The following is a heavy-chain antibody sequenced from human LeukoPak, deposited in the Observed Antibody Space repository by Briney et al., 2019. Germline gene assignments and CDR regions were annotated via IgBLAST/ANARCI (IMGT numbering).Heavy chain of an antibody. CDR2: INHRGST. J-gene: IGHJ4*02. CDR1: GGSFSGYH. CDR3: ARGRGAARFVTIEFDY. D-gene: IGHD6-6*01. V-gene: IGHV4-34*01. Sequence: WETLSLTCAVYGGSFSGYHWSWIRQPPGKGLEWIGEINHRGSTNYNPSLKSRVTMSVDTSKNQFSLKLSSVTAADTAVYYCARGRGAARFVTIEFDYWGQEALVTVSS.